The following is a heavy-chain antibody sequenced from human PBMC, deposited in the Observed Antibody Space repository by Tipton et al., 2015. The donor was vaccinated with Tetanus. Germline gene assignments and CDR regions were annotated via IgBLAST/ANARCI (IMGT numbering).Heavy chain of an antibody. J-gene: IGHJ4*02. V-gene: IGHV4-59*01. CDR3: ARDERYGDYAY. Sequence: TLSLTCSVSGSSMSSFYWSWIRQTPGKGLEWIGYTYYSGSTGYNPSLKSRVTISIDSSKNQFSLKLTSVTAADTAVYYCARDERYGDYAYWGQGALVTVSS. CDR2: TYYSGST. CDR1: GSSMSSFY. D-gene: IGHD4-17*01.